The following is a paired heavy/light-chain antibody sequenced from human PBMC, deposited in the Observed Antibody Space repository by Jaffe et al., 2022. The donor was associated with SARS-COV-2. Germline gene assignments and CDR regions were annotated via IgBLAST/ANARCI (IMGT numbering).Light chain of an antibody. CDR3: SSDAGSNNLV. J-gene: IGLJ2*01. Sequence: QSALTQPPSASGSPGQSVTISCTGTSSDIGGSDFVSWYQHHPGKAPKLMIYEITRRPSGVPDRFSGSKSGNTASLTVSGLQAEDEADYYCSSDAGSNNLVFGGGTKLTVL. V-gene: IGLV2-8*01. CDR2: EIT. CDR1: SSDIGGSDF.
Heavy chain of an antibody. Sequence: QLQLQESGPGLVKPSETLSLTCTVSGGSMSTTSYYWGWIRQPPGKGLEWIGNIYYSGSTYYNPSLKSRVTMSVDTSKNQFSLKLSSVTAADTAVYYCARRGVTTSKLDYWGQGSLVTVSS. D-gene: IGHD2-2*01. J-gene: IGHJ4*02. CDR2: IYYSGST. CDR3: ARRGVTTSKLDY. V-gene: IGHV4-39*01. CDR1: GGSMSTTSYY.